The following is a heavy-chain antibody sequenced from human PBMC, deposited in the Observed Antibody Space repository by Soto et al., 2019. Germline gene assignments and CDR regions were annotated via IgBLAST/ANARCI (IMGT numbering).Heavy chain of an antibody. CDR3: ASQPAVWPYNWFDP. CDR2: ISGSGSTI. V-gene: IGHV3-48*03. Sequence: VGSLRLSCAASGFTFSSFGMTWVGQAPGKGLEWISYISGSGSTIYYEDSVKGRFTISRDNAKNSLYLQMNSLRAEDTSVYYCASQPAVWPYNWFDPWGQGTLVTVSS. CDR1: GFTFSSFG. J-gene: IGHJ5*02. D-gene: IGHD2-2*01.